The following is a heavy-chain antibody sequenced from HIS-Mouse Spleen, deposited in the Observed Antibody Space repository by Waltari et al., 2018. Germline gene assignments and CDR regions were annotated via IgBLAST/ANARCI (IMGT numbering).Heavy chain of an antibody. CDR2: IYYSGRT. J-gene: IGHJ3*02. CDR3: ARRFVGSSSWYAFDI. D-gene: IGHD6-13*01. CDR1: GGSISSSSYY. V-gene: IGHV4-39*01. Sequence: QLQLQESGPGLVKPSETLSLTCTVSGGSISSSSYYWGWIRQPPGKGLEWIGSIYYSGRTYSNPSLKSRVTISVDTSKNQFSLKLSSVTAADTAVYYCARRFVGSSSWYAFDIWGQGTMVTVSS.